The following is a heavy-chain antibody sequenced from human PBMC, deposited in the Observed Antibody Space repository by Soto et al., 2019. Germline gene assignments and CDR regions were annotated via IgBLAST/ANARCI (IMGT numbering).Heavy chain of an antibody. J-gene: IGHJ4*01. D-gene: IGHD2-15*01. CDR3: ARDYGGYCSGGSCYLFDY. CDR1: GFTFSSYG. Sequence: QVQLVESGGGVVQPGRSLRLSCAASGFTFSSYGMHWVRQAPGKGLVWVAVIWYDGSNKYYADSVKGRFTISRDNSKNTLYLQMNSLRAEDTAVYYCARDYGGYCSGGSCYLFDYWSHGTLVTVSS. V-gene: IGHV3-33*01. CDR2: IWYDGSNK.